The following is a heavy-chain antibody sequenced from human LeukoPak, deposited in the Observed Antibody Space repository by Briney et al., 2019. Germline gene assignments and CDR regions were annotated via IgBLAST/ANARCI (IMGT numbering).Heavy chain of an antibody. D-gene: IGHD4-23*01. Sequence: PSETLSLTCAVYGGSFSGYYWSWIRQPPGKGLEWIGEINHSGSTNYNPSLKSRVTISVDTSKNQFSLKLSSVTAADTAVYYCARSYGGHDYWGQGTLVTVSS. V-gene: IGHV4-34*01. J-gene: IGHJ4*02. CDR3: ARSYGGHDY. CDR1: GGSFSGYY. CDR2: INHSGST.